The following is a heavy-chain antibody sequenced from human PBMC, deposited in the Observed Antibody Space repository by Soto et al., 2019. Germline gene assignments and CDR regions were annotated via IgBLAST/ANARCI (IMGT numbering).Heavy chain of an antibody. Sequence: GGSLRLSCAASGFTVSSNYMSWVRQAPGKGLEWVSVIYSGGSTYYADSVKGRFTISRDNSKNTLYLQMNSLRAEDTAVYYCARDRRVDYGDYGGLVAYFDYWGQGTLVTVSS. D-gene: IGHD4-17*01. CDR3: ARDRRVDYGDYGGLVAYFDY. CDR1: GFTVSSNY. CDR2: IYSGGST. V-gene: IGHV3-53*01. J-gene: IGHJ4*02.